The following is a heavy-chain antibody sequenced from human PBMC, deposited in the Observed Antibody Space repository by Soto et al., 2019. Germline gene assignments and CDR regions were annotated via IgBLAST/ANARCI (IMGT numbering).Heavy chain of an antibody. J-gene: IGHJ6*02. CDR3: AHTEAIYGSGKPLDAYYYGMDV. V-gene: IGHV2-5*01. CDR1: GFSLSTSGVG. D-gene: IGHD3-10*01. CDR2: IYWNDDK. Sequence: QITLKESGPTLVKPTQTLTLTCTFSGFSLSTSGVGVGWIRQPPGKALEWLALIYWNDDKRYSPSLKSRLTITKDTSKNQVVLTMTNMDPVDTATYYCAHTEAIYGSGKPLDAYYYGMDVWGQGTTVTVSS.